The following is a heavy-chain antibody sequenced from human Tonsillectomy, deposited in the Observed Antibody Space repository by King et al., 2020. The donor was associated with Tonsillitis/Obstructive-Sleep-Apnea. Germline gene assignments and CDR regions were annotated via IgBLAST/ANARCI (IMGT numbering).Heavy chain of an antibody. J-gene: IGHJ3*02. V-gene: IGHV3-30*18. D-gene: IGHD3-16*01. CDR3: AKVLMHGQDTLDDAFDI. CDR1: GFTFSSYG. Sequence: VQLVESGGGVVQPGRSLRLSCAASGFTFSSYGMHWVRQAPGKGLEWVAVISYDGSNKYYADSVKGRFTISRDNSKNTLYLQMNSLRAEDTAVYYCAKVLMHGQDTLDDAFDIWGQGTMVIVSS. CDR2: ISYDGSNK.